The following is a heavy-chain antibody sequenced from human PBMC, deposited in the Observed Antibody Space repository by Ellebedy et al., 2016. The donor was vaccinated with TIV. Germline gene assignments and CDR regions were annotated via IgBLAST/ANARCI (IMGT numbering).Heavy chain of an antibody. Sequence: GESLKISXAASGFTFSSYGMHWVRQAPGKGLEWVAVISYDGSNKYYADSVKGRFTISRDNSKNTLYLQMNSLRAEDTAVYYCARELDSSGYYFLYYYYGMDVWGQGTTVTVSS. V-gene: IGHV3-30*03. J-gene: IGHJ6*02. CDR1: GFTFSSYG. D-gene: IGHD3-22*01. CDR2: ISYDGSNK. CDR3: ARELDSSGYYFLYYYYGMDV.